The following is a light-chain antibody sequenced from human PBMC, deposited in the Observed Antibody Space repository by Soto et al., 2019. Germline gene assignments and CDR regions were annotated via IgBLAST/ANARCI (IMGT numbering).Light chain of an antibody. CDR2: DAS. V-gene: IGKV1-5*01. CDR1: QSISVS. CDR3: QQYDKYST. Sequence: IQMTQSPSTLSASVGDTVTITCRASQSISVSLAWYQQKPGKAPNLLIYDASTLQGEVPSRFSGSGSGTEFTLTVTSLQPEDFATYFCQQYDKYSTFGHGTKVDVK. J-gene: IGKJ1*01.